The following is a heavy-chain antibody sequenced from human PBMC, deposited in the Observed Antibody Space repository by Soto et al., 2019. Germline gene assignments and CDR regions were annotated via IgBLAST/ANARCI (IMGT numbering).Heavy chain of an antibody. V-gene: IGHV3-30-3*01. CDR2: ISYDGSNK. CDR1: GFTFSSYA. CDR3: ARDQTSEQWRPSGAFDI. Sequence: GGSLSLSCAASGFTFSSYAMHWVRQAPGKGLEWVAVISYDGSNKYYADSVKGRFTISRDNSKNTLYLQMNSLRAEDTAVYYCARDQTSEQWRPSGAFDIWGQGTMVTVSS. D-gene: IGHD6-19*01. J-gene: IGHJ3*02.